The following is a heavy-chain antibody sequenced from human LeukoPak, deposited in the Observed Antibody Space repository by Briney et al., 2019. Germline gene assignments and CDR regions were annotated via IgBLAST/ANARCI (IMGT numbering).Heavy chain of an antibody. V-gene: IGHV3-23*01. CDR2: ISGSGGST. J-gene: IGHJ6*02. D-gene: IGHD5-24*01. CDR3: ARARAEGDGYSHYYYYYGMDV. Sequence: PGGSLRLSCAASGFTFSSYAMSWVRQAPVKGLEWASVISGSGGSTYYADSVKGRFTISRDNSKNTLYLQMNSLRAEDTAVYYCARARAEGDGYSHYYYYYGMDVWGQGTTVTVSS. CDR1: GFTFSSYA.